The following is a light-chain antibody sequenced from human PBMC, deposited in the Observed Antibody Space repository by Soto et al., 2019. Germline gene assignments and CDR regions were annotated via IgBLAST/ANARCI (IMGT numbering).Light chain of an antibody. CDR2: AAS. Sequence: MVMTQSPGTLSVSPWERVTLSCRASQSVSTDLAWYQVKPGQAPRLVIYAASTRATGIPARFSGSGSGTEFTLTISSPDSEDFAVYYCQQYNNWLTFGQGTRLEIK. V-gene: IGKV3-15*01. CDR1: QSVSTD. CDR3: QQYNNWLT. J-gene: IGKJ5*01.